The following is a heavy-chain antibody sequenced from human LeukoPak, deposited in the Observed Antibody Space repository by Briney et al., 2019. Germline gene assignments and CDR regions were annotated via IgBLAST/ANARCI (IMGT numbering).Heavy chain of an antibody. Sequence: SETLSLTCGVFGGSFSGYYWTWLRQPPGKGLGWIGQINHRVSSHYNPSLRSRVTISVDTSKTQFSLKLTSVTAADTAVYYCARDKFCSDTGSCNIGLFDFWGQGTLVTVSS. CDR1: GGSFSGYY. CDR3: ARDKFCSDTGSCNIGLFDF. J-gene: IGHJ4*02. D-gene: IGHD2-15*01. V-gene: IGHV4-34*01. CDR2: INHRVSS.